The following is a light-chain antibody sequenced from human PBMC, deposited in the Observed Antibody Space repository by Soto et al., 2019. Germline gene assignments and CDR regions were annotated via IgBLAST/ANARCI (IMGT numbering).Light chain of an antibody. CDR3: ESWGTGIHYV. V-gene: IGLV4-69*01. Sequence: QLVLTQSPSASASLGASVKLTCTLSSGHSSYAIAWHQQQPEKGPRYLMKLNSDGSHSKGDGIPDRFSGSSSGAERYLTISGLQSEEEADYYCESWGTGIHYVFGTGTKLTVL. J-gene: IGLJ1*01. CDR1: SGHSSYA. CDR2: LNSDGSH.